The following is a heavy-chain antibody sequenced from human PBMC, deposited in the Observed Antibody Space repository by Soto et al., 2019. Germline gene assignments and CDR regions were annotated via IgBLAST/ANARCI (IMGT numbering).Heavy chain of an antibody. Sequence: EVQLVESGGGLVQIGGSLRLSCAASGFTLSGYDMHWVRQPTGKGLYWVSAIGVAGDTHYPDSVKGRFTISRDEGKNSMDLQRNSLKAGDTAVYYCARVFHYGSGTRGMDVWGQGTEVTVSS. CDR2: IGVAGDT. J-gene: IGHJ6*02. D-gene: IGHD3-10*01. CDR1: GFTLSGYD. CDR3: ARVFHYGSGTRGMDV. V-gene: IGHV3-13*01.